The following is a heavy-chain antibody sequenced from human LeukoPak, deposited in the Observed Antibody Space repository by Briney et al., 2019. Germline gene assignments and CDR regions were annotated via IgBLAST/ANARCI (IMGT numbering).Heavy chain of an antibody. Sequence: GGSLRLSCAASGFTFSSYAMSWVRQAPGKGLEWVAVIWYDGSNEYFADSVKGRSTISRDNSKNILYLQMNSLRAEDTAVYYCARDIASTRMDVWGQGTTVSVSS. CDR3: ARDIASTRMDV. D-gene: IGHD2-15*01. CDR1: GFTFSSYA. V-gene: IGHV3-33*08. J-gene: IGHJ6*02. CDR2: IWYDGSNE.